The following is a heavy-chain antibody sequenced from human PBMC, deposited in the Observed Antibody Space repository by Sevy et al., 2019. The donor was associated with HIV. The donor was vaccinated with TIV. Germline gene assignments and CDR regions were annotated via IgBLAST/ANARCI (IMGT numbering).Heavy chain of an antibody. CDR2: ISAYNGNT. Sequence: ASVKVSCKASGYTFTSYGSSWVRQAPGQGLEWMGWISAYNGNTNYAQTLQGRVTMTTDTSTSTAYMELRSLRSDDTAVYYCVRDTDIVVVPAAMGDWFDPWGQGTLVTVSS. V-gene: IGHV1-18*01. J-gene: IGHJ5*02. CDR3: VRDTDIVVVPAAMGDWFDP. CDR1: GYTFTSYG. D-gene: IGHD2-2*01.